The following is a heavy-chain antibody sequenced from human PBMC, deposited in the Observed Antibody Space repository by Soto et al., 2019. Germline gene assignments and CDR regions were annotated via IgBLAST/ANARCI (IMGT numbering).Heavy chain of an antibody. J-gene: IGHJ6*02. D-gene: IGHD6-6*01. CDR3: ARLAARSRRYYYYGMDV. V-gene: IGHV5-51*01. Sequence: GESLKISCKGSGYSFTSYWIGWVRQMPGKGLEWMGIIYPGESDTRYSPSFQGQVTISADKSISTAYLQWSSLKASDTAMYYCARLAARSRRYYYYGMDVWGQGTTVTVSS. CDR2: IYPGESDT. CDR1: GYSFTSYW.